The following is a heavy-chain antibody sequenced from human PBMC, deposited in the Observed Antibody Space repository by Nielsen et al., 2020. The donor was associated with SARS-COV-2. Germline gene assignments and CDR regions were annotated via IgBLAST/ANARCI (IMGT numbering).Heavy chain of an antibody. CDR1: GFTFSGYP. Sequence: GGSLRLSCSASGFTFSGYPMQWVRQAPGNRLQYVAVITDDGGLTYYAGSVEGRFTISRDNSKNTLYLQMTSLRSDDTAVYYCAKTRTFPSGALDHWGQGVQVTVSS. D-gene: IGHD3-16*01. J-gene: IGHJ4*02. V-gene: IGHV3-64D*08. CDR3: AKTRTFPSGALDH. CDR2: ITDDGGLT.